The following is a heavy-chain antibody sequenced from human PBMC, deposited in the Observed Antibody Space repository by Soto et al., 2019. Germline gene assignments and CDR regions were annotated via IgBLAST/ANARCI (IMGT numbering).Heavy chain of an antibody. CDR2: ISGSGGST. D-gene: IGHD6-19*01. J-gene: IGHJ5*02. CDR3: AKVGQWPFPVDNWFDP. CDR1: GFTFSSYA. Sequence: EVQLLESGGGLVQPGGSLRLSCAASGFTFSSYAMSWVRQAPGKGLEWVSAISGSGGSTYYADSVKGRFTISRDNSKNTVNVQMNSLRAENTAVYYCAKVGQWPFPVDNWFDPWGQGTLVTVSS. V-gene: IGHV3-23*01.